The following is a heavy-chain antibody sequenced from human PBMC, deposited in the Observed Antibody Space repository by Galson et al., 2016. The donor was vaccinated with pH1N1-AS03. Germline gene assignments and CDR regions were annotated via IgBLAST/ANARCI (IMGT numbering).Heavy chain of an antibody. J-gene: IGHJ4*02. CDR1: GGTFSTNG. D-gene: IGHD6-6*01. CDR3: ARERDSSSSSIFVY. CDR2: IIPMLGRG. Sequence: SVKVSCKASGGTFSTNGFTWVRQAPGQGLEWMGRIIPMLGRGNYAQKFQGRVPIIADISTSTTYMELSNLTSEDTAIYYCARERDSSSSSIFVYWGQGTQVTVSS. V-gene: IGHV1-69*04.